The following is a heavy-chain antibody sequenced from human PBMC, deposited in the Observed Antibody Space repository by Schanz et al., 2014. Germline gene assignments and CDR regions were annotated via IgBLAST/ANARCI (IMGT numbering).Heavy chain of an antibody. CDR1: SASIRTYY. Sequence: QVQLQESGPGLVKPSETLSLTCTVSSASIRTYYWSWIRQPPGKGLEWIGYIYYSGSTTYNPSLKRRVTISVDTSKKQCSLNLSSVTAADPAVYYCARGRVVPAAPEFDYGGQGILVTVSS. CDR3: ARGRVVPAAPEFDY. D-gene: IGHD2-2*01. CDR2: IYYSGST. V-gene: IGHV4-59*01. J-gene: IGHJ4*02.